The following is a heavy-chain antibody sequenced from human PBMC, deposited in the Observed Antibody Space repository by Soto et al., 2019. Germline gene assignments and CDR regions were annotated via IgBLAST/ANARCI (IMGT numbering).Heavy chain of an antibody. Sequence: QVQLQQWGAGLLKPSETLSLTCAVYGGSFSGYYWSWIXXPPGKGLEWIGEINHSGSTNYNPSLKSRVTIXVDXSXXXXXXXXXXXXXXXXXXXXXXXXXXXXXXXXXXXXAFDIWGQGTMVTVSS. CDR1: GGSFSGYY. J-gene: IGHJ3*02. V-gene: IGHV4-34*01. CDR2: INHSGST. CDR3: XXXXXXXXXXXXXXXAFDI.